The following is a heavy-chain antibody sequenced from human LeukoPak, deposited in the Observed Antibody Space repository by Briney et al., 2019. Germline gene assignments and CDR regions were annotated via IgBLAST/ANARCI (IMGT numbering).Heavy chain of an antibody. V-gene: IGHV4-59*01. CDR1: GGSISSYY. CDR2: IYYSGST. J-gene: IGHJ3*02. Sequence: SETLSLTCTVSGGSISSYYWSWIRQPPGKGLEWIGYIYYSGSTNYNPSLKSRVTISVDTSKNQFSLKLSSVTAADTAVYYCARSISPSFFGVETTDAFDIWGQGTMVTVSS. CDR3: ARSISPSFFGVETTDAFDI. D-gene: IGHD3-3*01.